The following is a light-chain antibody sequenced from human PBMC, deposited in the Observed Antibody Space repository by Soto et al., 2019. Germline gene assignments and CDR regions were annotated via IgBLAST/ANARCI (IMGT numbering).Light chain of an antibody. CDR1: SSNIGTNY. CDR3: TAWDDSLSGPV. J-gene: IGLJ2*01. CDR2: SND. Sequence: QSVLTQPPSASGTPGQRVTISCSGNSSNIGTNYVYWYQQLPGTAPKLLIYSNDRRPSGVPDRFSGSKSGTSASLAISGLRSEDEADYYCTAWDDSLSGPVFGGGTKLTVL. V-gene: IGLV1-47*01.